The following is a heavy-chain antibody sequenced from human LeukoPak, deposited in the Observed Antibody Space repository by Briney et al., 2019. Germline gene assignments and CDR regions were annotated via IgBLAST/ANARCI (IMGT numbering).Heavy chain of an antibody. J-gene: IGHJ6*04. D-gene: IGHD3-10*01. CDR3: ARDGWFGEFPSYYGMDV. CDR2: ISGSGGST. Sequence: GGSLRLSCAASGFTFSSYAMSWVRQAPGKGLEWVSTISGSGGSTYYADSVKGRFTISRDNSKNTLYLQMNSLRAEDTAVYYCARDGWFGEFPSYYGMDVWGKGTTVTVSS. CDR1: GFTFSSYA. V-gene: IGHV3-23*01.